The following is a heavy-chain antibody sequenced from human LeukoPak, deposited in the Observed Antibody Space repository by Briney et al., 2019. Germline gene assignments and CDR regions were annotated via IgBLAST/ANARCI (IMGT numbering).Heavy chain of an antibody. J-gene: IGHJ4*02. CDR2: IKQDGSEK. D-gene: IGHD3-10*01. CDR1: GFTFSSYW. CDR3: ARDDYYYGSGSYYKGLDY. Sequence: TGGSLRLSCAASGFTFSSYWMSWVRQAPGKWLEWVANIKQDGSEKYYVDSVKGRFTISRDNAKNSLYLQMNSLRAEDTAVYYCARDDYYYGSGSYYKGLDYWGQGTLVTVSS. V-gene: IGHV3-7*03.